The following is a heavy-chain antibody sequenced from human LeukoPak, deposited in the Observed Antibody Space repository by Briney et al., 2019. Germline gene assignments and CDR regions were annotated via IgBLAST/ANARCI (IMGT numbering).Heavy chain of an antibody. V-gene: IGHV3-72*01. CDR2: SRNKASTYTT. D-gene: IGHD3-22*01. Sequence: GGSLRLSCAASGFTFSDHYMEWVRQAPGKGLEWVGRSRNKASTYTTEYAASVKGRFTVSRDDSKNSVYLQMNSLKTEDSAVYYCTRSDSSGYVNYWGQGTLVTVSS. CDR1: GFTFSDHY. CDR3: TRSDSSGYVNY. J-gene: IGHJ4*02.